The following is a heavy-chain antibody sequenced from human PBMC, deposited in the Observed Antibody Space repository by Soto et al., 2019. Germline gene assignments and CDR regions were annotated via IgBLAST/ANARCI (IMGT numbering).Heavy chain of an antibody. CDR2: ISNDGLDR. CDR1: GFTFSDFG. Sequence: EGSLSLSCVVSGFTFSDFGMHWVRQSPGEGLAWVASISNDGLDRYYSESVKVRVTISRDDSKNTVFLQMNSLKVGDTAAYFCATPHEGQWWVVDHLGQRTLGPVSS. V-gene: IGHV3-30*19. CDR3: ATPHEGQWWVVDH. J-gene: IGHJ4*02. D-gene: IGHD2-15*01.